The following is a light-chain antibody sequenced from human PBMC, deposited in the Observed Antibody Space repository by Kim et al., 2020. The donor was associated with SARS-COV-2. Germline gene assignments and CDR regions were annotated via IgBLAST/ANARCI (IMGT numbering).Light chain of an antibody. CDR3: AAWDDSLNGVV. J-gene: IGLJ2*01. V-gene: IGLV1-44*01. Sequence: QSVLTQPPSASGTPGQRVTISCSGSSSNIGSNTVNWYQQLPGTAPKLLIYSYNQRPSGVPDRFSGSKSGTSASLAISGLQSEDEADYYCAAWDDSLNGVVFSGGTQLTVL. CDR1: SSNIGSNT. CDR2: SYN.